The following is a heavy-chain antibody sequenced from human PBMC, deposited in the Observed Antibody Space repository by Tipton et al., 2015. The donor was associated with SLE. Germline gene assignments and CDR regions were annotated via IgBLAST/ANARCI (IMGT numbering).Heavy chain of an antibody. Sequence: TLSLTCAVSGGSISSGGYSWSWIRQPPGKGLEWIGYIYHSGSTYYNPSLKSRVTISVDRSKNQFSLKLSSVTAADTPVYYCAREAYSGGDCSSRALVSGAQGT. CDR1: GGSISSGGYS. CDR2: IYHSGST. J-gene: IGHJ4*02. V-gene: IGHV4-30-2*01. CDR3: AREAYSGGDCSSRALVS. D-gene: IGHD2-21*01.